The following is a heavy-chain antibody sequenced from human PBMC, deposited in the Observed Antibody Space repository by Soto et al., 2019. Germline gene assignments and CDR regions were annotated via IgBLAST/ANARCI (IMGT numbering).Heavy chain of an antibody. CDR2: VTSTSGTK. CDR1: GFTFSSYS. D-gene: IGHD5-12*01. CDR3: AREALLVATPLDL. V-gene: IGHV3-48*02. Sequence: GLSLRLSCAASGFTFSSYSMNWVLQAPGKGLEWVSYVTSTSGTKYYADSVKGRFTISRDNAKNSLYLQMNSLRDEDTAVYYCAREALLVATPLDLWGQGTPVTVSS. J-gene: IGHJ5*02.